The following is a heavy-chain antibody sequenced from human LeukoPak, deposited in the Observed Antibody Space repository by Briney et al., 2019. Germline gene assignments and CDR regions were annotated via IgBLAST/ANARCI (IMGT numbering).Heavy chain of an antibody. CDR3: AREWGMDGYDWDP. CDR2: ISAYKGKT. V-gene: IGHV1-18*01. CDR1: VYTFTSYG. D-gene: IGHD5-12*01. J-gene: IGHJ5*02. Sequence: ASVRVSCKASVYTFTSYGISWVRQAPGQGLEWMGWISAYKGKTNNALKLQGRVTMTTDTSTSTAYMELRSLRSDDTAVYYCAREWGMDGYDWDPWGQGTLVTLSS.